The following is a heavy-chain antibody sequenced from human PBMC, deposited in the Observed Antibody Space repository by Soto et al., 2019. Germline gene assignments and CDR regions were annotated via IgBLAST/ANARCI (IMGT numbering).Heavy chain of an antibody. D-gene: IGHD2-21*02. J-gene: IGHJ4*02. Sequence: GSLRLSCAASEFIFSTYDMHWVRQAPGKGLEWVASISYDGNNKYYGDSVKGRFTISRDNSKNTVFLQMNSLGPEDTAVYYCAKSRVVVTAALFDYWGRGTLVTVSS. CDR1: EFIFSTYD. V-gene: IGHV3-30*18. CDR3: AKSRVVVTAALFDY. CDR2: ISYDGNNK.